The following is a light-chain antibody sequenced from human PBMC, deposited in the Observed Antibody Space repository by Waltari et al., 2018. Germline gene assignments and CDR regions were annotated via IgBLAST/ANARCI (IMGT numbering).Light chain of an antibody. J-gene: IGKJ4*02. V-gene: IGKV3-15*01. CDR1: QYSRNS. CDR3: QQYNYWPPLT. CDR2: GAS. Sequence: TQSPGTLSLSPGESATLSCRASQYSRNSLAWYQQKPGQPPRLLIFGASTRAIGIPDRFSGSGSGTDFTLTISSLQPEEFALYYCQQYNYWPPLTFGGGTNVEI.